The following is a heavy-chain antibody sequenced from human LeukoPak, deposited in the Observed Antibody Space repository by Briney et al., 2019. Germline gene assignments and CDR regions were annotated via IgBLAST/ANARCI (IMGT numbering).Heavy chain of an antibody. Sequence: ASVKVSCKASGYTFTGYYMHWVRQAPGQGLEWMGRINPNSGDTNYAQKFQGRVTMTRDTSISTAYMELSRLRSDDTAVYYCARDQWLYSSGWYGYWGQGTLVTVSS. V-gene: IGHV1-2*06. CDR3: ARDQWLYSSGWYGY. D-gene: IGHD6-19*01. CDR2: INPNSGDT. CDR1: GYTFTGYY. J-gene: IGHJ4*02.